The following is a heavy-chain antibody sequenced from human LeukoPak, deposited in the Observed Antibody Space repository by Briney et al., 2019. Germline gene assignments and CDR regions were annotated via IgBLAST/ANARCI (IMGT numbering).Heavy chain of an antibody. CDR1: GGSISSYY. Sequence: SETLSLTCTVSGGSISSYYWSWIRQPPGKGLEWIGYIYYSGSTNYNPSLKSRVTISVDTSKNQFSLKLSSVTAADTAVYYCVRDGHYYDSSGYYRYFDYWGQGTLVTVSS. D-gene: IGHD3-22*01. CDR2: IYYSGST. CDR3: VRDGHYYDSSGYYRYFDY. J-gene: IGHJ4*02. V-gene: IGHV4-59*01.